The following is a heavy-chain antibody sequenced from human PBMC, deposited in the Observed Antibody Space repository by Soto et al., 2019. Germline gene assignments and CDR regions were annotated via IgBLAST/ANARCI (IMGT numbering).Heavy chain of an antibody. V-gene: IGHV1-69*13. Sequence: ASVKVSCKASGGTFSSYAISWVRQAPGQGLEWMGGIIPIFGTANYAQKFQGRVTITADESTSTAYMELSSLRSEDTAVYYCARPRGTHSGSYYHYWGQGTLVTVSS. CDR1: GGTFSSYA. D-gene: IGHD1-26*01. CDR3: ARPRGTHSGSYYHY. J-gene: IGHJ4*02. CDR2: IIPIFGTA.